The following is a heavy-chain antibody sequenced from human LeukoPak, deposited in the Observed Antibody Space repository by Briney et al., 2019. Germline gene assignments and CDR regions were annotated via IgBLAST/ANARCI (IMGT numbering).Heavy chain of an antibody. V-gene: IGHV1-46*01. CDR3: ARSYSYGSRPFFDY. D-gene: IGHD5-18*01. J-gene: IGHJ4*02. CDR1: GYTFTSFY. Sequence: ASLKVSSKASGYTFTSFYMHWVRQAPGQGLEWMGLINPSVGSTSSAQKLQGRVTITTDTSTSTVYMELSSLRAEDTAVYYCARSYSYGSRPFFDYWGQGTLVTVSS. CDR2: INPSVGST.